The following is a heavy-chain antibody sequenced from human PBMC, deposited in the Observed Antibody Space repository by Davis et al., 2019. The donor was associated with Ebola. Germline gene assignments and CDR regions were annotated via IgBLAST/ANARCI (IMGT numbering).Heavy chain of an antibody. CDR2: IKSKTDGGTT. CDR1: GFTFSSYW. J-gene: IGHJ4*02. Sequence: GESLKISCTASGFTFSSYWMSWVRQAPGKGLEWVGRIKSKTDGGTTDYAAPVKGRFTISRDDSKNTLYLQMNSLKTEDTAVYYCTTVHGPPYYFDYWGQGTLVTVSS. V-gene: IGHV3-15*01. CDR3: TTVHGPPYYFDY.